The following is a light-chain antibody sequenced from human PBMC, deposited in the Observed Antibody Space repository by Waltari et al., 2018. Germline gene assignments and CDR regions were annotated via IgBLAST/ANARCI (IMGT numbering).Light chain of an antibody. V-gene: IGLV7-46*01. Sequence: QAVVTQEPSLTGAPGGTATRTCGYSTGPVPMEHFPYWFQQKPGQAPRALIYDGTNRQSWTPARFSGSLVGGKAALTLSGAQPEDETVYYCLLSYAGARVFGGGTKLTVL. J-gene: IGLJ3*02. CDR1: TGPVPMEHF. CDR3: LLSYAGARV. CDR2: DGT.